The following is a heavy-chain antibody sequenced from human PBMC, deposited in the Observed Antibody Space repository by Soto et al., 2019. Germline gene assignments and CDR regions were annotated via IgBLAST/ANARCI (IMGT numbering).Heavy chain of an antibody. V-gene: IGHV3-30*18. D-gene: IGHD3-9*01. CDR1: VFTFISYG. CDR2: ISYDGSNK. CDR3: AKVLRYFDWPMDV. J-gene: IGHJ6*02. Sequence: PGWSLRLSCASSVFTFISYGIQWVRQAPGKGLEWVAVISYDGSNKYYADSVKGRFTISRDNSKNTLYLQMNSLRAEDTAVYYCAKVLRYFDWPMDVWGQGTTVTVSS.